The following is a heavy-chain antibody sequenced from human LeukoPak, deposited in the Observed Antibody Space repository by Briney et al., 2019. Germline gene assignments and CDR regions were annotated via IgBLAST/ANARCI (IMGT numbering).Heavy chain of an antibody. Sequence: PSETLSLTCTVSGGSIRSSSYYWGWIRQPPGKGLEWIGSIYYSGSTYYTPSLKSRVTISVDTSKNQFSLKLSSVTAADSAVYYCATSGSYRIYFFDYWGQGTLVTVSS. CDR1: GGSIRSSSYY. CDR3: ATSGSYRIYFFDY. D-gene: IGHD1-26*01. CDR2: IYYSGST. V-gene: IGHV4-39*07. J-gene: IGHJ4*02.